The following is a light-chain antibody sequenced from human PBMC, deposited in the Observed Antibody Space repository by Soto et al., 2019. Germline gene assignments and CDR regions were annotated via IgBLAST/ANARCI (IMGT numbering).Light chain of an antibody. CDR3: QQYVRWPPGT. CDR2: AAA. V-gene: IGKV1-12*01. J-gene: IGKJ1*01. CDR1: QGIGSW. Sequence: DIQMTQSPSSVSASVGDRVTITCRASQGIGSWLGWYQQKPGKAPKLLIYAAASLQSGVPSRFSATFSGTAFTLTISSLQSEDFAVYFCQQYVRWPPGTFGQGTTVHIK.